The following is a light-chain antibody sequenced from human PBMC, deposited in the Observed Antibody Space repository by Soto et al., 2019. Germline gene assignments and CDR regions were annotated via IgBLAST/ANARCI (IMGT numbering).Light chain of an antibody. CDR3: QQYSNWPRT. Sequence: IVLTQSPGTLSLSPGERTTLSCRASQSISRYLAWYQQKPGQGPRLLIYGASSRATGTPDRFSGSGSGTEFILTISSLQSEDFAVYYCQQYSNWPRTFGQGTKVDIK. V-gene: IGKV3D-15*01. CDR1: QSISRY. CDR2: GAS. J-gene: IGKJ1*01.